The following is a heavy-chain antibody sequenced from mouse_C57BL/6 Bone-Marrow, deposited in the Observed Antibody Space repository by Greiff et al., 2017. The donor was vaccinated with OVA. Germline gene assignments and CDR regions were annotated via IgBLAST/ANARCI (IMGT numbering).Heavy chain of an antibody. CDR2: IRNKANGYTT. J-gene: IGHJ2*01. Sequence: EVKVVESGGGLVQPGGSLSLSCAASGFTFTDYYMSWVRQPPGKALEWLGFIRNKANGYTTEYSASVKGRFTISRDNSQSILYLQMNALRAEDSATYYCARYTDWVDYWGQGTTLTVSS. V-gene: IGHV7-3*01. D-gene: IGHD4-1*01. CDR3: ARYTDWVDY. CDR1: GFTFTDYY.